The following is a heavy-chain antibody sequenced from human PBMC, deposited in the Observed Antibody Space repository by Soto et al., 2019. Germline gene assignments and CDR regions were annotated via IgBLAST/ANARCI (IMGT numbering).Heavy chain of an antibody. V-gene: IGHV4-59*08. CDR3: ARVLGGFLDYYYYYMDV. J-gene: IGHJ6*03. D-gene: IGHD3-16*01. CDR1: GGSISSYY. Sequence: PSETLSLTCTVSGGSISSYYWSWIRQPPGKGLEWIGYIYYSGSTNYNPSLKSRVTISVDTSKNQFSLKLSSVTAADTAVYYCARVLGGFLDYYYYYMDVWGKGTTVTVSS. CDR2: IYYSGST.